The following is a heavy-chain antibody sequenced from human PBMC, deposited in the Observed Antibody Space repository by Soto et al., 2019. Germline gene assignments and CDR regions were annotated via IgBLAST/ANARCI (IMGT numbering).Heavy chain of an antibody. CDR2: ISSSGSTV. Sequence: GGSLRLSCAASGFTFSTYEMTWVRQAPGKGLEWVSHISSSGSTVYYADSVKGRFTISRDNAKNSLYLQMNSLRAEDTAVYYCARRISTADKFDPWGQGSLVTVSS. D-gene: IGHD6-13*01. V-gene: IGHV3-48*03. CDR1: GFTFSTYE. CDR3: ARRISTADKFDP. J-gene: IGHJ5*02.